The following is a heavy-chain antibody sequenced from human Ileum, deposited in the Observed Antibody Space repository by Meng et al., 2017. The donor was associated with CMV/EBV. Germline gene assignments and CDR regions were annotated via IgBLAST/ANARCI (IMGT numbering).Heavy chain of an antibody. CDR1: GGTFSSYT. Sequence: SVKVSCKASGGTFSSYTISWVRQAPGQGREWMGRIIPILGIANYAQNSQGRVTITADKSTSTAYMELSSLRSEDTAVYYCARSSGSYYPAYWGQGTLVTVSS. D-gene: IGHD1-26*01. J-gene: IGHJ4*02. V-gene: IGHV1-69*02. CDR2: IIPILGIA. CDR3: ARSSGSYYPAY.